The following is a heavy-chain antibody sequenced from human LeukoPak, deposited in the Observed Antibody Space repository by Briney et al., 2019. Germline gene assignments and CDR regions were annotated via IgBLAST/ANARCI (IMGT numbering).Heavy chain of an antibody. CDR1: GGSISSSSYY. V-gene: IGHV4-39*07. J-gene: IGHJ4*02. CDR3: ARFKDDILTGYYSFGFDY. Sequence: SETLSLTCTVSGGSISSSSYYWGWIRRPPGKGLEWIGSIYYSGSTYYNPSLKSRVTISVDTSKNQFSLKLSSVTAADTAVYYCARFKDDILTGYYSFGFDYWGQGTLVTVSS. CDR2: IYYSGST. D-gene: IGHD3-9*01.